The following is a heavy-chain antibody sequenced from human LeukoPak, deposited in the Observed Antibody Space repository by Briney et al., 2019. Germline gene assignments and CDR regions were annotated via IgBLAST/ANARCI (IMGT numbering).Heavy chain of an antibody. CDR1: GGSFSGYY. V-gene: IGHV4-34*01. CDR3: ARVRVYCSSTSCYWGYGMDV. J-gene: IGHJ6*02. D-gene: IGHD2-2*01. CDR2: TNHSGST. Sequence: SETLSLTCAVYGGSFSGYYWSWIRQPPGKGLEWIGETNHSGSTNYNPSLKSRVTISVDTSKNQFSLKLSSVTAADTAVYYCARVRVYCSSTSCYWGYGMDVWGQGTTVTVSS.